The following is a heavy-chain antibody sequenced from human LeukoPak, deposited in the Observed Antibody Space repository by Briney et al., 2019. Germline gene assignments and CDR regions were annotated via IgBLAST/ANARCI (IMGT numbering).Heavy chain of an antibody. J-gene: IGHJ4*02. D-gene: IGHD2-15*01. V-gene: IGHV3-21*01. CDR2: ISSSSNYI. Sequence: PGGSLRLSCAASGFTFSSYTMNWVRQAPGEGLEWVSSISSSSNYIYYADSVKGRFTISRDNAKNSLYLQMNSLRAEDTAVYYCARDLILADSGGSSAHDYWGQGTLVTVSS. CDR1: GFTFSSYT. CDR3: ARDLILADSGGSSAHDY.